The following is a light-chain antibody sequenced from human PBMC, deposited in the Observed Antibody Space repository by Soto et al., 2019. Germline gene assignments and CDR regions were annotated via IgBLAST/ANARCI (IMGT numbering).Light chain of an antibody. J-gene: IGKJ1*01. CDR1: QSVSKY. CDR2: DAS. Sequence: EIVLTQSPATLSLSLGERATLSCRASQSVSKYLAWYQQKPGQAPRLLIYDASNRAAGIPARFSGSGSGTDFTLTISSLEPEDFAVYYCQQRSIWPPITFGQGTKVDIK. V-gene: IGKV3-11*01. CDR3: QQRSIWPPIT.